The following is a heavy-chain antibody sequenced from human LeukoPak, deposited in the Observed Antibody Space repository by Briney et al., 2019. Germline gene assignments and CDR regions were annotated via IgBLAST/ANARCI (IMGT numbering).Heavy chain of an antibody. CDR3: ARDYGDYVGYAFDI. Sequence: AASVKVSCKASGGTFSSYTISWVRQAPGQGLEWMGRIIPILGIANYAQKFQGRVTITTDESTSTAYMELSSLRSEDTAVYYCARDYGDYVGYAFDIWGQGTMVTVSS. J-gene: IGHJ3*02. V-gene: IGHV1-69*16. D-gene: IGHD4-17*01. CDR2: IIPILGIA. CDR1: GGTFSSYT.